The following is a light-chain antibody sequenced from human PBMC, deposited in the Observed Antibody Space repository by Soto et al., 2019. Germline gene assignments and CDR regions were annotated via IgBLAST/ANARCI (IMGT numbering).Light chain of an antibody. CDR2: GPA. J-gene: IGKJ1*01. CDR3: TQYYKWPQWT. CDR1: ESVLDY. Sequence: EIVLTQSPATLSAYPGERANLSCRASESVLDYLAWFQQRPGQSPRLLIYGPATRATGIPGRFRGSGSGTEFTLTITSLQSEDFAVYYCTQYYKWPQWTIGHGTKVAI. V-gene: IGKV3-15*01.